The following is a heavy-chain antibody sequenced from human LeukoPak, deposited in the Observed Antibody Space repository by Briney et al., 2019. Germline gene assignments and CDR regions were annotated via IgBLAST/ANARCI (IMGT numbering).Heavy chain of an antibody. CDR1: GGSISSGGYY. CDR3: ARDVRGPFDY. D-gene: IGHD1-26*01. CDR2: IYYSGST. V-gene: IGHV4-31*03. J-gene: IGHJ4*02. Sequence: SETLSLTCTVSGGSISSGGYYWSWIRQHPGKGLEWIGYIYYSGSTYYNPSLKSRVTISVDTSKNQFSLKLSSVTAADTAVYYCARDVRGPFDYWGQGTLVTVSS.